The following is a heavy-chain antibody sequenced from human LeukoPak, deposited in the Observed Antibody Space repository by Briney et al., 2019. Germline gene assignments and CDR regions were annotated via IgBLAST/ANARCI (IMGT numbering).Heavy chain of an antibody. D-gene: IGHD6-13*01. CDR3: ARDHDIAAAGPYY. J-gene: IGHJ4*02. V-gene: IGHV3-23*01. CDR1: GFTFEEYV. Sequence: GGSLRLSCEASGFTFEEYVVTWVRQAPGKGLEWVSSISGDGSRTHYADSVKGRFAMFRDNSKNTLYLQMNSLRAEDTAVYYCARDHDIAAAGPYYWGQGTLVTVSS. CDR2: ISGDGSRT.